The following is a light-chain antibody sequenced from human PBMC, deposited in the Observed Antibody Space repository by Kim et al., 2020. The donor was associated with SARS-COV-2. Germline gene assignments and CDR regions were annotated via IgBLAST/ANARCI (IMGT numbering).Light chain of an antibody. J-gene: IGLJ3*02. CDR3: QVWDSSRV. CDR2: YDS. V-gene: IGLV3-21*04. CDR1: NIGSKS. Sequence: AVAAGKTARITCGGNNIGSKSVHWYQQKPGEAPVLVIYYDSDRPSGIPERFSGSNSGNTATLTISRVEAGDEADYYCQVWDSSRVFGGGTKLTVL.